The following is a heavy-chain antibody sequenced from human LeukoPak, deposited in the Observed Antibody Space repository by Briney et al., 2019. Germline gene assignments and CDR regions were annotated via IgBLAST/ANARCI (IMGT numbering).Heavy chain of an antibody. D-gene: IGHD5-24*01. CDR1: GYGFTSYY. CDR3: ARIPEMATIKGLGY. V-gene: IGHV1-46*01. Sequence: ASVKVSCKASGYGFTSYYMHWVRQAPGQGLEWMGIINPSGGTTSYAQKFQGRVTMTRDTSTSTIYMELSSLRSEDTAMYYCARIPEMATIKGLGYWGQGTLVTVSS. J-gene: IGHJ4*02. CDR2: INPSGGTT.